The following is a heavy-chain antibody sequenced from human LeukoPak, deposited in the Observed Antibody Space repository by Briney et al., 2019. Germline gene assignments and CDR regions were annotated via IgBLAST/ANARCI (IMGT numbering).Heavy chain of an antibody. D-gene: IGHD2-2*01. V-gene: IGHV4-39*07. CDR2: IYYSGST. CDR3: ASDHRLVVPAATDWYFDL. CDR1: GGSISSSSYY. Sequence: PSETLSLTCTVSGGSISSSSYYWGWIRQPPGKGLEWIGSIYYSGSTYYNPSLKSRVTISVDTSKNQFSLKLSSVTAADTAVYYCASDHRLVVPAATDWYFDLWGRGTLVTVSS. J-gene: IGHJ2*01.